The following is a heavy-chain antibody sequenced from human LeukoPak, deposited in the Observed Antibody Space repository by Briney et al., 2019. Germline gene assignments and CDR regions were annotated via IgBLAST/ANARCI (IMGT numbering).Heavy chain of an antibody. CDR2: ISWNSGSI. CDR3: AKSLRGFRGYSYVHFDY. V-gene: IGHV3-9*01. CDR1: GFTFDDYA. J-gene: IGHJ4*02. Sequence: GGSLRLSCAASGFTFDDYAMHWVRQAPGKGLEWVSGISWNSGSIGYADSVKGRFTISRDYAKNSLYLQMNSLRAEDTALYYCAKSLRGFRGYSYVHFDYWGQGTLVTVSS. D-gene: IGHD5-18*01.